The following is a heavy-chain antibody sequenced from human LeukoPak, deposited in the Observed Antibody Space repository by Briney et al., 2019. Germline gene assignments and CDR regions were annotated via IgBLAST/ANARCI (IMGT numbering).Heavy chain of an antibody. D-gene: IGHD6-13*01. V-gene: IGHV3-48*02. J-gene: IGHJ4*02. CDR2: ISSSSSTI. CDR1: GFTFSSYS. CDR3: ARDQSSSWYNYFDY. Sequence: GGSLRLSCAASGFTFSSYSMNWVRQAPGKGLEWVSYISSSSSTIYCADSVKGRFTISRDNAKNSLYLQMNSLRDEDTAVYYCARDQSSSWYNYFDYWGQGTLVTVSS.